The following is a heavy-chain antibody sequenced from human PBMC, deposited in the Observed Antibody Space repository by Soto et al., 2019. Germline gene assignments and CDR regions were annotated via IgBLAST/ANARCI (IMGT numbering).Heavy chain of an antibody. D-gene: IGHD3-3*02. CDR2: IYYSGST. V-gene: IGHV4-39*01. CDR3: ASPKIASYILFHP. J-gene: IGHJ5*02. CDR1: GGSISSSSYY. Sequence: QLQLQESGPGLVKPSETLSLTCTVSGGSISSSSYYWGWIRQPPGKGLEWIGSIYYSGSTYPNPSLQIWVTIPVDTSKNQFSLRLSSVTAADTAVYFCASPKIASYILFHPWCQGTLVTVSS.